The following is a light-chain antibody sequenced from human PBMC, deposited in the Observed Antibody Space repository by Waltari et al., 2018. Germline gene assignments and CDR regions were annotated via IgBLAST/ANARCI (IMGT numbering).Light chain of an antibody. CDR3: QKYDRAPFT. J-gene: IGKJ4*01. V-gene: IGKV1-27*01. CDR2: SAS. Sequence: DIQMTQSPSFLSASVGDTVTITCRASQAISEYLAWYQQQAGKTHRRLMFSASTLQSGVPSRFSGSGSETDFSLTISNLQPEDVATYFCQKYDRAPFTFGSGTKLEIK. CDR1: QAISEY.